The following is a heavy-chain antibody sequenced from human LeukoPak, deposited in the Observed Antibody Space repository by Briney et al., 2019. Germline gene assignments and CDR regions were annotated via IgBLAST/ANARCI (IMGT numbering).Heavy chain of an antibody. J-gene: IGHJ4*02. CDR1: GYSFTSYW. CDR3: ARHNSSGSDIDY. Sequence: GESLKISCKGSGYSFTSYWIGWVRPMPGKGLEWMGIIFPADSDTRYSPSFQGQVTISADKSIITAYLQWSSLKASDSATYYCARHNSSGSDIDYWGQGTLVTVSS. D-gene: IGHD3-22*01. CDR2: IFPADSDT. V-gene: IGHV5-51*01.